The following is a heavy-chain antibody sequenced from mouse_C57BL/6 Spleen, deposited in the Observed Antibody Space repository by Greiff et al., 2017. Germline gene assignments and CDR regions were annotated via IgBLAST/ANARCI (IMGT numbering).Heavy chain of an antibody. D-gene: IGHD3-2*02. J-gene: IGHJ2*01. V-gene: IGHV1-82*01. CDR2: IYPGDGDT. Sequence: QVQLQQSGPELVKPGASVKISCKASGYAFSSSWMNWVKQRPGKGLEWIGRIYPGDGDTNYNGKFKGKATLTADKSSSTAYMQLRSLTSEDSAVYFCARQLRLPFDYWGQGTTLTVSS. CDR3: ARQLRLPFDY. CDR1: GYAFSSSW.